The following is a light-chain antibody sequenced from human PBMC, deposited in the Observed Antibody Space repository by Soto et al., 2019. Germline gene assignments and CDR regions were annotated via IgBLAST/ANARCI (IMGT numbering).Light chain of an antibody. CDR1: QSVSSN. V-gene: IGKV3-15*01. CDR3: QQYNNWPPYT. CDR2: GAS. J-gene: IGKJ2*01. Sequence: EIVMTQSPSTLSVSPGDRATLSCRASQSVSSNLAWYQQKPGQSPRLLIYGASTRANGIPARFCGSGSGTECTLTISSLQSEDFAVYYCQQYNNWPPYTFGQGTKLEIK.